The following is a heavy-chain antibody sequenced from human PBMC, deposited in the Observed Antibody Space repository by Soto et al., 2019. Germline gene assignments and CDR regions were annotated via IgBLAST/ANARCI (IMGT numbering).Heavy chain of an antibody. J-gene: IGHJ4*02. CDR3: AHLTTGGFYFDY. V-gene: IGHV2-5*02. D-gene: IGHD4-17*01. Sequence: SGPTLVNPTQTLTLTCTFSGFSLRNSGVGVGWIRQPPGKALEWLALIYWDDDKRYSPSLKSRLTITKDTSKNQVVLTMTNMYPVDTATYYCAHLTTGGFYFDYWGQGTLVTVSS. CDR2: IYWDDDK. CDR1: GFSLRNSGVG.